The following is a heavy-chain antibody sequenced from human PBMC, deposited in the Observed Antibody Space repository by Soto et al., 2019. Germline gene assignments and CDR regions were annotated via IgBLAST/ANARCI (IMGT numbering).Heavy chain of an antibody. CDR3: ARAIGPMLFDV. V-gene: IGHV6-1*01. J-gene: IGHJ3*01. D-gene: IGHD2-8*01. CDR2: TYYRSKWYN. CDR1: GDSVSSNSPA. Sequence: SQTPSLTCAISGDSVSSNSPAWNCIMHSPSRGLEWLGRTYYRSKWYNDYAVVVKSRLTITPDTSKNQFSLQLNSVTPEDTAVYYCARAIGPMLFDVWGQGTMVTVSS.